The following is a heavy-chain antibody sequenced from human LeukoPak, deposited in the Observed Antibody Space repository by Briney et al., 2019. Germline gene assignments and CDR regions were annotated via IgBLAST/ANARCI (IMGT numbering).Heavy chain of an antibody. D-gene: IGHD3-10*02. CDR3: AELGITMIGGV. CDR1: GFTFSSYE. J-gene: IGHJ6*04. V-gene: IGHV3-48*03. CDR2: ISSSGSTI. Sequence: QPGGSLRLSCAVSGFTFSSYEMNWVRQAPGKGLEGVSYISSSGSTIYYADSVKGRFTISRDNAKNSLYLRMNSLRAEDTAVYYCAELGITMIGGVWGKGTTVTISS.